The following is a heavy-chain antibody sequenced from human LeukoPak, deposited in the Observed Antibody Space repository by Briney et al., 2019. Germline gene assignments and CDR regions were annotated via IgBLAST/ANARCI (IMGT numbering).Heavy chain of an antibody. CDR3: ARGEVSRSSWYSLSWFDP. CDR1: GFTFSSYW. Sequence: GGSLRLSCAASGFTFSSYWMHWVRHAPGKGLVWVSRINSDGSSTSYADSVKGRFTISRDNAKNTLYLQMNSLRAEDTAVYYCARGEVSRSSWYSLSWFDPWGQGTLVTVSS. V-gene: IGHV3-74*01. CDR2: INSDGSST. J-gene: IGHJ5*02. D-gene: IGHD6-13*01.